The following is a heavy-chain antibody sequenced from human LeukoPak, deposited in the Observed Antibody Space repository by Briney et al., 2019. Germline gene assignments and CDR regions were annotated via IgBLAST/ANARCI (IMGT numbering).Heavy chain of an antibody. V-gene: IGHV4-4*02. CDR3: AGLVGRYSSGLYYYYFDY. D-gene: IGHD3-22*01. CDR1: GDSINSLDL. CDR2: MYLSGTT. J-gene: IGHJ4*02. Sequence: SGTLSLTCTVSGDSINSLDLWSWVRQPPGKGLEWIGEMYLSGTTHSNPSVKSRVTISIDKSKNQFFLNLSSLTAADTAVYYCAGLVGRYSSGLYYYYFDYWGQGPLVPVSS.